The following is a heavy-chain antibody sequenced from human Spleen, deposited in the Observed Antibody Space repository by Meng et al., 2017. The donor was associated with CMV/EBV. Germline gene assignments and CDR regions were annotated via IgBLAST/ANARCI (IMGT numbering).Heavy chain of an antibody. CDR3: ARDFHKVYKWNLGRRFQYYTMDV. J-gene: IGHJ6*02. CDR1: GYTFTNYY. V-gene: IGHV1-46*01. CDR2: INPSSGTT. Sequence: ASVKVSCKASGYTFTNYYIHWVRQAPGQGLEWMGMINPSSGTTSYAQKFQGRVTMTRDTSTSTVYMGLNSLRSEDTAVYYCARDFHKVYKWNLGRRFQYYTMDVWGQGTTVTVSS. D-gene: IGHD1-7*01.